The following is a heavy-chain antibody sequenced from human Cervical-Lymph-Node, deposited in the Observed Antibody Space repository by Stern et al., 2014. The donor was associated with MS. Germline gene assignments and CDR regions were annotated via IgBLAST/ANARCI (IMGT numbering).Heavy chain of an antibody. V-gene: IGHV1-2*02. CDR3: ARDSSVGGFDY. CDR2: INPNSGDT. CDR1: EYTFTGYY. D-gene: IGHD1-26*01. Sequence: DQLVESGAEVKKPGASVKVSCKASEYTFTGYYMHWVRQGPGQGLEWMGCINPNSGDTNYGQKFQGRVTMTRDTSISTAYMELSRLRSDDTAVYYCARDSSVGGFDYWGQGTLVTASS. J-gene: IGHJ4*02.